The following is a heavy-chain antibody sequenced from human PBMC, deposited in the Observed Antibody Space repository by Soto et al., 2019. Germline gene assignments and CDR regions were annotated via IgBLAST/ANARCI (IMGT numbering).Heavy chain of an antibody. CDR1: GGSISSGDYY. Sequence: TLSLTCTVSGGSISSGDYYWSWIRQPPGKGLEWIGYIYYSGSTYYNPSLKSRVTISVDTSKNQFSLKLSSVTAADTAVYYCARVVRIYDSSGTPLLDVWGQGTTVTVSS. CDR2: IYYSGST. V-gene: IGHV4-30-4*01. D-gene: IGHD3-22*01. CDR3: ARVVRIYDSSGTPLLDV. J-gene: IGHJ6*02.